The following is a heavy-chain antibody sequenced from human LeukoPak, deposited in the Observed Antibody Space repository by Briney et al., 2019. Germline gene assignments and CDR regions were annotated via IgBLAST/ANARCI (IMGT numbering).Heavy chain of an antibody. CDR3: ARRTYSIRTYYFDY. Sequence: PSETLSLTCTVSGGSISSGSYYWGWIRQPPGKGLEWIGSIYYSGRAYYNPSLKSRVTISVDTSKNQFSLKLSSVTAADTAVYYCARRTYSIRTYYFDYWGQGTLVTVSS. CDR1: GGSISSGSYY. CDR2: IYYSGRA. V-gene: IGHV4-39*01. D-gene: IGHD2-21*01. J-gene: IGHJ4*02.